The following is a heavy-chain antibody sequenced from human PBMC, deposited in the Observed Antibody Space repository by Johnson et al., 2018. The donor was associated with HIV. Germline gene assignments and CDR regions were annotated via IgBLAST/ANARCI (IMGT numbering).Heavy chain of an antibody. J-gene: IGHJ3*02. D-gene: IGHD4-23*01. Sequence: QVLLVESGGGVVQPGRSLRLSCAASGFTFSSYAMHWVRQAPGKGLEWVAVISYDGSNKYYADSVKGRFTISRDNSKNTLYLQMNSLRAEDTALYYCAKDLLGGNKGFDAFDIGGQGTMVTVSS. CDR3: AKDLLGGNKGFDAFDI. CDR2: ISYDGSNK. V-gene: IGHV3-30-3*01. CDR1: GFTFSSYA.